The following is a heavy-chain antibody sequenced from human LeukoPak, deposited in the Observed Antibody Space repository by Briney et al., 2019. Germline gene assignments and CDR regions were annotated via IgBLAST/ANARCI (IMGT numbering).Heavy chain of an antibody. CDR3: AKGRVQAMIVVVITLFDY. Sequence: PGGSLRLSCAASGFTFSSYAMSWVRQAPGKGLEWVSGISGSGDTTYYADSVKGRFTISRDNSKNTLYLQMNSLRAEDTAVYYCAKGRVQAMIVVVITLFDYWGQGTLVTVSS. J-gene: IGHJ4*02. CDR1: GFTFSSYA. V-gene: IGHV3-23*01. D-gene: IGHD3-22*01. CDR2: ISGSGDTT.